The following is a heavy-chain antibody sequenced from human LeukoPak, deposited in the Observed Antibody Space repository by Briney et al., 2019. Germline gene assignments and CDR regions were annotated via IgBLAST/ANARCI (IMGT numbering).Heavy chain of an antibody. Sequence: SETLSLTCTVSGGSISSYYWSWIRQPPGKGLEWIGYIYDSGSTNYNPSLKSRVTISVDTSKKQFSLKPSSVTAADTAVYYCARDPGGSYYYFDYWGQGTLVTVSS. V-gene: IGHV4-59*12. CDR3: ARDPGGSYYYFDY. CDR1: GGSISSYY. J-gene: IGHJ4*02. CDR2: IYDSGST. D-gene: IGHD1-26*01.